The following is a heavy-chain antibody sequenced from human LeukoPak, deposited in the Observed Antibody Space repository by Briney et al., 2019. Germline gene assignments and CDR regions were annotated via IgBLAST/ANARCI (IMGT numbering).Heavy chain of an antibody. V-gene: IGHV3-21*01. J-gene: IGHJ3*02. CDR2: ISSSSSYI. Sequence: GGSLRLSCAASGFTFSSYSMNWVRQAPGKGLEWVSSISSSSSYIYYADSVKGRFTISRDNSKNTLYLQMNSLRAEDTAVYYCAKSLREDAFDIWGQGTMVTVSS. CDR1: GFTFSSYS. D-gene: IGHD5/OR15-5a*01. CDR3: AKSLREDAFDI.